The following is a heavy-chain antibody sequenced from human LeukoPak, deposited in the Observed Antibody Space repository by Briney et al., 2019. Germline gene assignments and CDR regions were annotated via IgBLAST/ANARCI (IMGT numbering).Heavy chain of an antibody. D-gene: IGHD3-22*01. J-gene: IGHJ4*02. Sequence: SETLSLTCTVSGGSISSYYWSWIRQPPGKGLEWIGYIYYSGSTNYNPSLKSRVTISVDTSKNQFSLKLSSVTAADTAVYYCARVGDDSSGYYGYWGQGTLVTVSS. CDR2: IYYSGST. CDR1: GGSISSYY. CDR3: ARVGDDSSGYYGY. V-gene: IGHV4-59*01.